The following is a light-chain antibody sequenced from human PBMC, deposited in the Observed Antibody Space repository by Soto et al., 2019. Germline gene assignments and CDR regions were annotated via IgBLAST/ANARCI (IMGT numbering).Light chain of an antibody. Sequence: QSVLTQPASVSGSPGQSITISCTGTRSDVGAYNYVSWYQQHPGKAPKLIIYDVGNRPSGVSNRFSGSKSGNTASLTISGHQAEDEADYYCSSYTSSSTRVFGTGTKVTVL. CDR3: SSYTSSSTRV. V-gene: IGLV2-14*01. CDR1: RSDVGAYNY. J-gene: IGLJ1*01. CDR2: DVG.